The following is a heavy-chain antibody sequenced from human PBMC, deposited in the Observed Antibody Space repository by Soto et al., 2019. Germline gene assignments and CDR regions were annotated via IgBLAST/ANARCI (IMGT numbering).Heavy chain of an antibody. CDR2: IYPGDSDT. D-gene: IGHD1-1*01. Sequence: GESLKISCQGSGYSFTSYWIGWVRQMPGKGLEWMGIIYPGDSDTRYSPSFQGQVTISADKSISTAYLQWSSLKASDTAMYYCARQDYNWNDAGSWFDPWGQGTLVTVSS. CDR1: GYSFTSYW. V-gene: IGHV5-51*01. CDR3: ARQDYNWNDAGSWFDP. J-gene: IGHJ5*02.